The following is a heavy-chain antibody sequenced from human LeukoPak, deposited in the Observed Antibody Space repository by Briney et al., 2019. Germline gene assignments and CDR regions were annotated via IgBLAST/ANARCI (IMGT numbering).Heavy chain of an antibody. Sequence: PGGSLRLSCAASGFTFSNAWMSWVRQAPGKGLEWVANIKQDGSEKYYVDSVKGRFTISRDNAKNSLYLQMNSLRAEDTAVYYCARELLGHGYNSGDFDYWGQGTLVTVSS. CDR3: ARELLGHGYNSGDFDY. CDR1: GFTFSNAW. CDR2: IKQDGSEK. J-gene: IGHJ4*02. V-gene: IGHV3-7*01. D-gene: IGHD5-24*01.